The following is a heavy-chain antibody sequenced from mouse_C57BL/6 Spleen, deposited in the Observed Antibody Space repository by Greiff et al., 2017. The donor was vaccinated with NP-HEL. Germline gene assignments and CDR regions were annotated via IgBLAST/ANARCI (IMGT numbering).Heavy chain of an antibody. CDR2: IWRGGST. V-gene: IGHV2-5*01. CDR3: AKNGPDSSGYTWVAY. J-gene: IGHJ3*01. D-gene: IGHD3-2*02. Sequence: QVQLQQSGPGLVQPSQSLSITCTVSGFSLTSYGVHWVRQSPGKGLEWLGVIWRGGSTDYNVAFMSRLSITKDNSKSQVFFKMNSLQADDTAIYYCAKNGPDSSGYTWVAYWGQGTLVTVSA. CDR1: GFSLTSYG.